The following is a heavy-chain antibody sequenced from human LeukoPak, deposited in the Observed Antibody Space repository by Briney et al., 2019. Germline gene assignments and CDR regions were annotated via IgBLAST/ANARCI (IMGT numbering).Heavy chain of an antibody. CDR3: ARSIVVVRYFDY. CDR1: GYTFTSYA. J-gene: IGHJ4*02. V-gene: IGHV1-3*01. D-gene: IGHD3-22*01. Sequence: ASVTVSFKASGYTFTSYAMHWVRQAPGQRLEGMGWINAGNGNTKYSQKFQGRVTITRDTSASTAYMELSSLRSEDTAVYYCARSIVVVRYFDYWGQGTLVTVSS. CDR2: INAGNGNT.